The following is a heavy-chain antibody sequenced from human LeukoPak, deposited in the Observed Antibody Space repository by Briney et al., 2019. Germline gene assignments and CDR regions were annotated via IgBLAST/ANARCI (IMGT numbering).Heavy chain of an antibody. CDR3: ARGGSDSDY. V-gene: IGHV4-59*11. CDR2: ISHIGRT. D-gene: IGHD3-16*01. Sequence: SETLSLTCAVSVDSFSIHYWTWIRQSPGTGLEWIGYISHIGRTNYNPSLKSRVTISIDTSKNQFSLKLRSVTAADTAVYYCARGGSDSDYWGQGTLVTVSS. J-gene: IGHJ4*02. CDR1: VDSFSIHY.